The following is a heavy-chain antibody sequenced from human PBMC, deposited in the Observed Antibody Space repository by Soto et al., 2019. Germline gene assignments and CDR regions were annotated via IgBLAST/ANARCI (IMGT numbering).Heavy chain of an antibody. V-gene: IGHV1-8*01. D-gene: IGHD3-9*01. J-gene: IGHJ4*02. Sequence: ASVKVSCKASGYTFTSYDINWVRQATGQGLEWMGWMNPNSGNTGYAQKFQGRVTMTRNTSISTAYMELSSLRSEDTAVYYCARLGGKDYDILTGYGFVDYWGQGTLVTVSS. CDR3: ARLGGKDYDILTGYGFVDY. CDR2: MNPNSGNT. CDR1: GYTFTSYD.